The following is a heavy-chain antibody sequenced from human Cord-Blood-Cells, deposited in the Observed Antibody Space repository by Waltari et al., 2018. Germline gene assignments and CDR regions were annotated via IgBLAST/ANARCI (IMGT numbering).Heavy chain of an antibody. J-gene: IGHJ6*02. CDR2: ISYDGSNK. Sequence: QVQLVESGGGVVQPGRSLRLSCAASGFTFSSYGMHWVSHAPAKGLEWVAVISYDGSNKYYADSVKGRFTISRDNSKNTLYLQMNSLRAEDTAVYYCAKRSSGQWLVYYYYYGMDVWGQGTTVTVSS. CDR1: GFTFSSYG. V-gene: IGHV3-30*18. CDR3: AKRSSGQWLVYYYYYGMDV. D-gene: IGHD6-19*01.